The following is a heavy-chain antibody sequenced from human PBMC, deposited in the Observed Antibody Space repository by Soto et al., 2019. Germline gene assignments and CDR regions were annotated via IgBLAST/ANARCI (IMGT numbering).Heavy chain of an antibody. D-gene: IGHD4-17*01. CDR3: ARGVDYDEYSFGY. V-gene: IGHV4-31*03. Sequence: SETLSLTCTVSGDSISSVGIYWSWLRQLPGRDLEWIANFYYSGATDYNPSLKSRLSMSIDRSENQFSLNLSSVTAADTAMYYCARGVDYDEYSFGYWGQGTLVTVSS. CDR1: GDSISSVGIY. CDR2: FYYSGAT. J-gene: IGHJ4*02.